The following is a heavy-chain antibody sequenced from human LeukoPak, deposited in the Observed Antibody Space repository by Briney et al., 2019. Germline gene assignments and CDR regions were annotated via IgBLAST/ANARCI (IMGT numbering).Heavy chain of an antibody. D-gene: IGHD3-3*01. CDR3: ARGLNYDFWSGYLWNYYYGMDV. Sequence: SVKVSCKASGGTFSSYAISWVRQAPGQGLEWMGGIIPIFGTANYAQKFQGRVTITADESTSTAYMELSSLRSEDTAVYYCARGLNYDFWSGYLWNYYYGMDVWGQGTTVTVSS. CDR1: GGTFSSYA. J-gene: IGHJ6*02. CDR2: IIPIFGTA. V-gene: IGHV1-69*13.